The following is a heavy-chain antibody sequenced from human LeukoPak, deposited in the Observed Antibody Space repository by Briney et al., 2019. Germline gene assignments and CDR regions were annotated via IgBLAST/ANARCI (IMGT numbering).Heavy chain of an antibody. CDR1: AFTFSSYA. CDR2: ISGSGGST. CDR3: AKSAGKTMTKSTFDY. Sequence: GGSLRLSCAASAFTFSSYAMSWVRQAPGKGLEWVSAISGSGGSTYYADSVKGRFTISRDNSKNTLYLQMNSLRAEDTAVYYCAKSAGKTMTKSTFDYWGQGTLVTVSS. J-gene: IGHJ4*02. V-gene: IGHV3-23*01. D-gene: IGHD4-11*01.